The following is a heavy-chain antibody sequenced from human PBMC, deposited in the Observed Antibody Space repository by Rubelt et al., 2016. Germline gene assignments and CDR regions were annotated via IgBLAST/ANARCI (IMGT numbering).Heavy chain of an antibody. CDR1: GFTFSNCA. V-gene: IGHV3-23*01. Sequence: EVQLLDSGGGLVQPGGSLRLSCAASGFTFSNCAMHWVRQAPGKGLEWVSDLSGSGGSTYYADSVRGRFTISRDNSKNTMYLQMNSLRGEDTAVYYCAKGTDSRPRYGVDVWGQGTTVTVSS. D-gene: IGHD2-15*01. J-gene: IGHJ6*02. CDR2: LSGSGGST. CDR3: AKGTDSRPRYGVDV.